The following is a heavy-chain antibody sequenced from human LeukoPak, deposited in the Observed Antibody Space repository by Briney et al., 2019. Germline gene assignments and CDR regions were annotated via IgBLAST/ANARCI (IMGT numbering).Heavy chain of an antibody. CDR1: GYSISSGYY. D-gene: IGHD5-24*01. Sequence: PSETLSLTCAVSGYSISSGYYWGWIRQPPGKELEWISSIYHSGSTYYNPSLKSRVTISLDTSKNQLSLKVSSVTAADTAVHYCARLSSDGYNSLTYWGQGTLVTVSS. CDR3: ARLSSDGYNSLTY. CDR2: IYHSGST. J-gene: IGHJ4*02. V-gene: IGHV4-38-2*01.